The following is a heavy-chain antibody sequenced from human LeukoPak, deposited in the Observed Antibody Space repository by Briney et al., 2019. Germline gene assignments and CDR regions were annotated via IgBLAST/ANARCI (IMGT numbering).Heavy chain of an antibody. D-gene: IGHD1-26*01. J-gene: IGHJ4*02. CDR1: GFTFDDYT. CDR3: AKDSQSFRAPSGIYASPLDY. Sequence: QPGGSLRLSCAASGFTFDDYTMHWVRQAPGKGLEWVSLISWDGGSTYYADSVKGRFTISRDNSKNSLYLQMNSLRTEDTALYYCAKDSQSFRAPSGIYASPLDYWGQGTLVTVSS. V-gene: IGHV3-43*01. CDR2: ISWDGGST.